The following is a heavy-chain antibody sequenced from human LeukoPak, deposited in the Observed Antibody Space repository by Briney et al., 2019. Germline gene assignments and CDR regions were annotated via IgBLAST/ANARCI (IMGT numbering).Heavy chain of an antibody. CDR2: INPNSGGT. V-gene: IGHV1-2*02. CDR1: GYTFTGYY. D-gene: IGHD1-26*01. CDR3: ARDLQWELLYLDY. J-gene: IGHJ4*02. Sequence: ASVKVSCKASGYTFTGYYTHWVRQAPGQGLEWMGWINPNSGGTNYAQKFQGRVTMTRDTSISTAYMELSRLRSDDTAVYYCARDLQWELLYLDYWGQGTLVTVSS.